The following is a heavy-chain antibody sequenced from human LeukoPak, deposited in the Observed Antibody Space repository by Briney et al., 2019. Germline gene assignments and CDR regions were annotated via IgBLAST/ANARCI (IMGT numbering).Heavy chain of an antibody. CDR2: IWYDGSNK. CDR3: AKDKKGISSGLDP. Sequence: PGGSLRLSCAASGFTFSSYGMHWVRQAPGKGLEWVAVIWYDGSNKYYADSVKGRFTISRDNSKNTLYLQMNSLRAEDTAVYYCAKDKKGISSGLDPWGQGTLVTVSS. J-gene: IGHJ5*02. V-gene: IGHV3-33*06. D-gene: IGHD6-19*01. CDR1: GFTFSSYG.